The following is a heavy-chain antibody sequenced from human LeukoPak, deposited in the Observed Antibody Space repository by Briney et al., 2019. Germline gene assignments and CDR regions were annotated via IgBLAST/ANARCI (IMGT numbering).Heavy chain of an antibody. D-gene: IGHD5-24*01. CDR1: GDSVSSNSAA. Sequence: SQTLSLTCAISGDSVSSNSAAWNWIRQSPSRGLEWLGRTYYRSKWYNDYAVSVKSRITINPDTSKNQFSLKLSSVTAADTAVYYCARGGMTTIPADLNWFDPWGQGTLVTVSS. CDR3: ARGGMTTIPADLNWFDP. J-gene: IGHJ5*02. V-gene: IGHV6-1*01. CDR2: TYYRSKWYN.